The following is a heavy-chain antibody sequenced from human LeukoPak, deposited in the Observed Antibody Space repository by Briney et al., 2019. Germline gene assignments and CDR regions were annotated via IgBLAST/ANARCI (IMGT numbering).Heavy chain of an antibody. CDR1: EFSVGSNY. V-gene: IGHV3-66*01. D-gene: IGHD2-8*01. J-gene: IGHJ4*02. Sequence: QSGGSLRLSCAASEFSVGSNYMTWVRQAPGKGLEWVSLIYSGGSTYYADSVKGRFTISRDNSKNTLYLQMNSLRAEDTAVYYCARDRGLLYLGPTFDYWGQGTLVTVSS. CDR3: ARDRGLLYLGPTFDY. CDR2: IYSGGST.